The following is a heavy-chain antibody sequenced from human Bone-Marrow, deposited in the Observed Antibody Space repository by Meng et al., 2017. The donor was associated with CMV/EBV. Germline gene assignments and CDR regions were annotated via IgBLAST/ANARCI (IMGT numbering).Heavy chain of an antibody. J-gene: IGHJ5*02. D-gene: IGHD3-16*01. CDR3: ARSYDYVWGFDP. CDR2: INPKSGVT. V-gene: IGHV1-2*02. CDR1: GYTFTKYH. Sequence: ASVKVSCKASGYTFTKYHIHWVRQAPGQGLEWLGWINPKSGVTNHTQRFQGRLTMTRDASINTAYMELSRLRSDDTAVYYCARSYDYVWGFDPWGQGTLVTVSS.